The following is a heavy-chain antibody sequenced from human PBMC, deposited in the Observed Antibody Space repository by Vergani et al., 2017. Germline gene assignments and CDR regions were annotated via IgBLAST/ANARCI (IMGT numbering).Heavy chain of an antibody. CDR2: IKSKTDGGTT. CDR3: TTERYFGYYGMDV. CDR1: GFTFSNAW. V-gene: IGHV3-15*01. J-gene: IGHJ6*02. D-gene: IGHD3-9*01. Sequence: EVQLLESGGGLVQPGGSLRLSCAASGFTFSNAWMSWVRQAPGKGLEWVVRIKSKTDGGTTDYAAPVKGRFTISRDDSKNTLYLQMNSLKTEDTAVYYCTTERYFGYYGMDVWGQGTTVTVSS.